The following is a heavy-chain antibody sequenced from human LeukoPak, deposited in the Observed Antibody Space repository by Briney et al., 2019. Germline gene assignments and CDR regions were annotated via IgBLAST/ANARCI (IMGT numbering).Heavy chain of an antibody. CDR1: GGTFSSYA. Sequence: ASVKVSCKASGGTFSSYAISWVRQAPGRGLEWMGGVIPMFATANYAPKFQDRVTITADESTSTAYMELRSLRSEDTAVYHCARGLHGDYGYFDYWGQGTLVTVSS. D-gene: IGHD4-17*01. CDR3: ARGLHGDYGYFDY. J-gene: IGHJ4*02. CDR2: VIPMFATA. V-gene: IGHV1-69*13.